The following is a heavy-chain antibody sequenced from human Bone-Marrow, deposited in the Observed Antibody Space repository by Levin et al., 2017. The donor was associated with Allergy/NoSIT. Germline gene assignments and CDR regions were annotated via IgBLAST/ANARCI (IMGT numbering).Heavy chain of an antibody. CDR3: AKDTVGSTYAFDI. Sequence: HSGGSLRLSCAASGLTFDDSAMHWVRQAPGKGLEWVSGISWNGDSVDYADSVKGRFTISRDNAKNSLYLQMNSLRAEDTAFYYCAKDTVGSTYAFDIWGQGTMVTVSS. J-gene: IGHJ3*02. CDR2: ISWNGDSV. CDR1: GLTFDDSA. D-gene: IGHD1-26*01. V-gene: IGHV3-9*01.